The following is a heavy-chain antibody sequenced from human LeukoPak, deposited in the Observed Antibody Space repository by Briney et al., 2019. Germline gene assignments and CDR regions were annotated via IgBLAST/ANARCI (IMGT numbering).Heavy chain of an antibody. Sequence: SETLSLTCTVSGGSISSYYWSWIRQPAGKGLEWIGRIYTSGSTNYNPSLKSRVIISVDTSKNQFSLKLSSVTAADTAVYYCARVGPQGRYYYYYYMDVWGKGTTVTISS. CDR2: IYTSGST. J-gene: IGHJ6*03. V-gene: IGHV4-4*07. D-gene: IGHD3-16*01. CDR3: ARVGPQGRYYYYYYMDV. CDR1: GGSISSYY.